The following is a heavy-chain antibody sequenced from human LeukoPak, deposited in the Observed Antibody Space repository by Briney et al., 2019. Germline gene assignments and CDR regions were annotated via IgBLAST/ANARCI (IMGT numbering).Heavy chain of an antibody. CDR3: ARDPPPSNYGDPSDDYYGMDV. J-gene: IGHJ6*02. V-gene: IGHV3-66*01. D-gene: IGHD4-17*01. Sequence: PGGSLRLSCAASGFTVSSNYMSWVRQAPGKGLEWVSVIYSGGSTYYADSVKGRFTISRDNSKNTLYLQMNSLRAEDTAVYYCARDPPPSNYGDPSDDYYGMDVWGQGTTVTVSS. CDR2: IYSGGST. CDR1: GFTVSSNY.